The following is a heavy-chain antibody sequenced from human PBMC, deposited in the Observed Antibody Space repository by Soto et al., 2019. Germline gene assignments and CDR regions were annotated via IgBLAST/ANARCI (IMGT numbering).Heavy chain of an antibody. CDR2: IHGTRSII. CDR3: ARDARNADYDS. V-gene: IGHV3-48*02. J-gene: IGHJ5*01. Sequence: EVQLVESGGGLVQPGGSLRLSCAVSGFTFSTHAMNWVRQAPGKGVEWVAYIHGTRSIIYYADSVKGRFTISRDNAKNSLFLQMDSLRDEDTAVYYCARDARNADYDSWGQGTLVTVSS. D-gene: IGHD1-1*01. CDR1: GFTFSTHA.